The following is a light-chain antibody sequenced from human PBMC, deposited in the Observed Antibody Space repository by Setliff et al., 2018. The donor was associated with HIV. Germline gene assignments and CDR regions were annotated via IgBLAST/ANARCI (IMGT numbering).Light chain of an antibody. CDR1: SSGAGGFNY. CDR2: DVS. Sequence: QSALTQPASVSGSPGQSITISCTGTSSGAGGFNYVSWYQQHPGKAPKLMIYDVSNRPSGVSNRFSGSKSGNTASLTISGLQAEDEADYYCSSYTSSSTLIFGTGTKVTIL. V-gene: IGLV2-14*03. J-gene: IGLJ1*01. CDR3: SSYTSSSTLI.